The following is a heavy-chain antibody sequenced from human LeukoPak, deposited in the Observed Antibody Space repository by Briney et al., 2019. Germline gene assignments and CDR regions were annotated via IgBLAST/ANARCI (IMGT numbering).Heavy chain of an antibody. CDR3: AKGWAGNYYYDSSDY. J-gene: IGHJ4*02. CDR2: ISGSGGST. V-gene: IGHV3-23*01. Sequence: PGGSLRLSCAASGFTFSSYAMSCVRQAPGKGLEWVSGISGSGGSTYADSVKGRFTISGDNSKNTLYLQMNSLRAEDTAVYYCAKGWAGNYYYDSSDYWGQGTLVTVSS. D-gene: IGHD3-22*01. CDR1: GFTFSSYA.